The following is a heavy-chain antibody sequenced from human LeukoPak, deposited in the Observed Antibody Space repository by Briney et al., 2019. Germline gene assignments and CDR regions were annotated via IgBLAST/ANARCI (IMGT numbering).Heavy chain of an antibody. CDR3: ARVGDYCSGGSCYSGFFDY. Sequence: SETLSLTCTVSGGSISSGSYYWSWIRQPAGKGLEWIGRIYTSGSTNYNPSLKSRVTISVDTSKNQFSLKLSSVTAADTAVYYCARVGDYCSGGSCYSGFFDYWGQGTLVTVSS. CDR1: GGSISSGSYY. CDR2: IYTSGST. D-gene: IGHD2-15*01. J-gene: IGHJ4*02. V-gene: IGHV4-61*02.